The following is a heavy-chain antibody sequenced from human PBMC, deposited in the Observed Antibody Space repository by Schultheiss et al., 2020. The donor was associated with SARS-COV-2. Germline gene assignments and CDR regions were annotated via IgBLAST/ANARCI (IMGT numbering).Heavy chain of an antibody. CDR3: TGGHYGS. CDR1: GFTFSSYA. Sequence: GGSLRLSCAASGFTFSSYAMNWVRQAPGKGLEWVSRISSDGSTATYADSVKGRFTISRDNTRNLLYLQMNNLRPEDTATYYCTGGHYGSWGQGTLVTVSS. D-gene: IGHD4-17*01. J-gene: IGHJ5*02. CDR2: ISSDGSTA. V-gene: IGHV3-23*01.